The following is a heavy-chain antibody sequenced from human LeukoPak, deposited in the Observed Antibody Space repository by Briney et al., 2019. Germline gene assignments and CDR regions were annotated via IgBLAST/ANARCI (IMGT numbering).Heavy chain of an antibody. CDR3: ARGEDSSGWIDY. J-gene: IGHJ4*02. V-gene: IGHV4-39*07. CDR2: IYYSGST. D-gene: IGHD3-22*01. Sequence: SETLSLTCTVSGGSISSSSYYWGWIRQPPGKGLEWIGSIYYSGSTYYNPSLKSRVTISVDTSKNQFSLKLSSVTAADTAVYYCARGEDSSGWIDYWGQGTLVTVSS. CDR1: GGSISSSSYY.